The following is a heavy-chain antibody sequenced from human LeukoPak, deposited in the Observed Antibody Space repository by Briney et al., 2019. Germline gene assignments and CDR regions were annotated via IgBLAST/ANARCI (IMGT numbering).Heavy chain of an antibody. Sequence: GASVKVSCKASGYTFTSYDINWVRQATGQGLEWMGWMNPNSGNTGYAQKFQGRVTMTRNTSISTAYMELSSLRSEDTAVYYCARGVVTYYDFWSGYYTNKYYFDYWGQGTLVTVSS. CDR3: ARGVVTYYDFWSGYYTNKYYFDY. V-gene: IGHV1-8*01. CDR2: MNPNSGNT. CDR1: GYTFTSYD. J-gene: IGHJ4*02. D-gene: IGHD3-3*01.